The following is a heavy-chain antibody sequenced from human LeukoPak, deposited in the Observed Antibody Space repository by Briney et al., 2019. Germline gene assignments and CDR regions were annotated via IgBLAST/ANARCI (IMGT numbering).Heavy chain of an antibody. CDR1: GFTFSSYA. D-gene: IGHD1-26*01. Sequence: GGSLRLSWAASGFTFSSYAMHWVRQAPGKGLEYVSSISSNGGSTSYANSVKGRFTISRDNSKNTLYLQMGSLRTDDMAVYYCARDLRGAGDYWGQGTLVTVSS. CDR2: ISSNGGST. V-gene: IGHV3-64*01. J-gene: IGHJ4*02. CDR3: ARDLRGAGDY.